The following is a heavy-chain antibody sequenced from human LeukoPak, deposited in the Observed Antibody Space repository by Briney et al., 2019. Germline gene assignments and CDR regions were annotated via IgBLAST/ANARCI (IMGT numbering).Heavy chain of an antibody. V-gene: IGHV4-34*01. CDR1: GGSFSGYY. Sequence: SETLSLTCAVYGGSFSGYYLSWIRQPPGKGLEWIGEINHSGSTNYNPSLKSRVTISVDTSKNQFSLKLSSVTAADTAVYYCARGGRFLGYYDFWSGYSNFDYWGQGTLVTVSS. J-gene: IGHJ4*02. CDR3: ARGGRFLGYYDFWSGYSNFDY. D-gene: IGHD3-3*01. CDR2: INHSGST.